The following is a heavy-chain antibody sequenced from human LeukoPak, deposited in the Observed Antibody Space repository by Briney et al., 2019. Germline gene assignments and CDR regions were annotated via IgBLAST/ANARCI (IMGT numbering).Heavy chain of an antibody. Sequence: GGALRLSCAASGFTFSNYSMNWVRPAPGKGLDWVSSISSSSSYIYYGDSVKGRFTISRDNAKNSLYLQMNSLRAEDTAVYYCARDVGATASMAFDIWGQGTMVTVSS. D-gene: IGHD1-26*01. CDR1: GFTFSNYS. J-gene: IGHJ3*02. CDR3: ARDVGATASMAFDI. CDR2: ISSSSSYI. V-gene: IGHV3-21*01.